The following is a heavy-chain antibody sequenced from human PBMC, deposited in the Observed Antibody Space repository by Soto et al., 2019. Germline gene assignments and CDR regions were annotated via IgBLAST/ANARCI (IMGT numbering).Heavy chain of an antibody. CDR3: ARGVGKLVARWFEP. D-gene: IGHD6-6*01. CDR1: GGSISSYY. J-gene: IGHJ5*02. V-gene: IGHV4-59*01. CDR2: IYYSGST. Sequence: XETLSLTCTVSGGSISSYYWSWIRQPPGKGLEWIGYIYYSGSTNYNPSLKSRVTISVDTSKNQFSLKLSSVTAADTAVYYCARGVGKLVARWFEPWGQGTLVTVSS.